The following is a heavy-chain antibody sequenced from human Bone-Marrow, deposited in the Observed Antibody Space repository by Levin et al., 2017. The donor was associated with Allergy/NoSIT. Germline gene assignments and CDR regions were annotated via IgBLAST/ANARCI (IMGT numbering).Heavy chain of an antibody. V-gene: IGHV3-48*02. CDR2: ITSDSSTI. D-gene: IGHD3-9*01. CDR1: DFTLNDYS. CDR3: ARDSDFLSDLDYYAMDV. Sequence: PAGGSLRLSCAAPDFTLNDYSMHWVRQAPGKGLEWISYITSDSSTIYYADSVLGRFTVSRDNAVNSLYLQMDSLRDEETAVYYCARDSDFLSDLDYYAMDVWGQGTTVTVSS. J-gene: IGHJ6*02.